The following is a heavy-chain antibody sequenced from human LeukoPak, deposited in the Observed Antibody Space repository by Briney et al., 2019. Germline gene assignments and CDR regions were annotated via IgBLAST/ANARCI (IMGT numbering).Heavy chain of an antibody. CDR1: GFTSTYYW. D-gene: IGHD3-3*01. J-gene: IGHJ4*02. CDR3: ATESGGPVYYDFWSGYPIDY. CDR2: IKQDGSEK. V-gene: IGHV3-7*03. Sequence: GGSLRLSCAASGFTSTYYWMSWVRQSPGKGLEWVANIKQDGSEKYYVDSVKGRFTISRDNAKNSLYLQMNSLRAEDTAVYYCATESGGPVYYDFWSGYPIDYWGQGTLVTVSS.